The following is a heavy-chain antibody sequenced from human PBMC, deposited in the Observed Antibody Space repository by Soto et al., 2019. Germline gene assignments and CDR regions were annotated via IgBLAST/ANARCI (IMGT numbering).Heavy chain of an antibody. D-gene: IGHD2-21*01. J-gene: IGHJ3*02. CDR1: GGSISSYY. Sequence: SETLSLTCTVSGGSISSYYWSWIRQPPGKGLEWIGYIYYSGSTNYNPSLKSRVTISVDTSKNQFSLKLSSVTAADTAVYYCARYRKGRGDQAFDSWGQGTMVTVSS. V-gene: IGHV4-59*01. CDR2: IYYSGST. CDR3: ARYRKGRGDQAFDS.